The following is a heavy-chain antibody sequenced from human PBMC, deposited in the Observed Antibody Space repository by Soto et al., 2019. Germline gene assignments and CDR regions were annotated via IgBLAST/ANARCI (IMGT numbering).Heavy chain of an antibody. V-gene: IGHV4-59*08. Sequence: PSETLSLTCTVSGGSISSYYWSWIRQPPGKGLEWIGYIYYSGSTNYNPSLKSRVTISVDTSKNQFSLKLSSVTAADTAVYYCARAATIGGYWFDPWGQGTLVTVSS. CDR2: IYYSGST. CDR1: GGSISSYY. CDR3: ARAATIGGYWFDP. J-gene: IGHJ5*02. D-gene: IGHD5-12*01.